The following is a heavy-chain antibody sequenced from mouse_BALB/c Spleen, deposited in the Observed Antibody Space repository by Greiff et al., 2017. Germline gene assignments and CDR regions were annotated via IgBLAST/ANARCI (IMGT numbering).Heavy chain of an antibody. CDR1: GYTFTSYW. V-gene: IGHV1S81*02. Sequence: QVQLQQSGAELVKPGASVKLSCKASGYTFTSYWMHWVKQRPGQGLEWIGEINPSNGRTNYNEKFKSKATLTVDKSSSTAYMQLSSLTSEDSAVYYCARFTTVVATNYYAMDYWGQGTSVTVSS. D-gene: IGHD1-1*01. J-gene: IGHJ4*01. CDR3: ARFTTVVATNYYAMDY. CDR2: INPSNGRT.